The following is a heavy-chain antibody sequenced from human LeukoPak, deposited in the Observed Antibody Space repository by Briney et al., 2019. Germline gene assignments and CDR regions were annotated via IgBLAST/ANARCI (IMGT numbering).Heavy chain of an antibody. CDR3: ASAPRYSSSWPNNWFDP. D-gene: IGHD6-13*01. J-gene: IGHJ5*02. CDR2: ISVYNGNT. V-gene: IGHV1-18*01. CDR1: GYTFTSYG. Sequence: ASVKVSCKASGYTFTSYGISWVRQAPGQGLEWMGWISVYNGNTNYAQKLQGRVTITADESTSTAYMELSSLRSEDTAVYFCASAPRYSSSWPNNWFDPWGQGTLVTVSS.